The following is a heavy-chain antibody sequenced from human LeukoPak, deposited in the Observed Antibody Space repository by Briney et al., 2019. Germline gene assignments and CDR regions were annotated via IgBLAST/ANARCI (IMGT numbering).Heavy chain of an antibody. V-gene: IGHV4-59*01. D-gene: IGHD1-26*01. CDR2: IYYSGST. CDR3: AKGGSYYYYMDV. J-gene: IGHJ6*03. CDR1: GGSISRYY. Sequence: SETLSLTCTVPGGSISRYYWCWVRQPPGKGLEWMGYIYYSGSTNYNPPVKRRVTISVDTSKNQFSLKLSSVTAVDTAVYYCAKGGSYYYYMDVWGKGATVTVSS.